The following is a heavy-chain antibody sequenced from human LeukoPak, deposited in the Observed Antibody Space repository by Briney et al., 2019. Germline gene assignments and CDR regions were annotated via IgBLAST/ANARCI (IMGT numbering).Heavy chain of an antibody. J-gene: IGHJ4*02. CDR3: AKWGRYYGSGSYYTSFDY. V-gene: IGHV3-23*01. CDR1: GFTFSRYA. CDR2: IDGSGGAI. D-gene: IGHD3-10*01. Sequence: GGSLRLSCGASGFTFSRYAMSGVRQAPGRGLQWVSQIDGSGGAIYYADSVRGRFTISRDNSKNTLFLEMNSLRAEDTAVYYCAKWGRYYGSGSYYTSFDYWGQGTLVTVSS.